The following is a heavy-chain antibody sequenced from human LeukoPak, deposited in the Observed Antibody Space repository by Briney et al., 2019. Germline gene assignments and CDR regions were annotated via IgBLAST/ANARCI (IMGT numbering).Heavy chain of an antibody. CDR3: ARGDYSGNFQH. Sequence: EASVTVSCKSSGYTFTSYGISWVRQAPGQGLEWMGWISAYNGNTNYAQKLQGRVTMTTDTSTSTAYMELRSLRSDDTAVYYCARGDYSGNFQHWGQGTLVTVSS. CDR1: GYTFTSYG. J-gene: IGHJ1*01. D-gene: IGHD4-11*01. CDR2: ISAYNGNT. V-gene: IGHV1-18*01.